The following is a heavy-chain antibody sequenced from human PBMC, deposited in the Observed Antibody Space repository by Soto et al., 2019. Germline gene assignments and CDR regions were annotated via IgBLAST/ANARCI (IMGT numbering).Heavy chain of an antibody. Sequence: EVQLLESGGGLVQPGGSLSLSCAASGFTFSSYAMSWVRQAPGTGLEWVSAISGSDNNTYYADSVKGRFTISRDNSKNTLYLQMSSLRADDTAVYYCAPMGVWGQGTTVTVSS. CDR3: APMGV. V-gene: IGHV3-23*01. CDR2: ISGSDNNT. J-gene: IGHJ6*02. CDR1: GFTFSSYA.